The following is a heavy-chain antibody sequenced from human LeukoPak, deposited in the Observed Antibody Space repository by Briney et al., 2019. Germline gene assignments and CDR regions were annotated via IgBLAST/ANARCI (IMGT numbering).Heavy chain of an antibody. CDR1: GFIFSGSA. D-gene: IGHD2-15*01. CDR3: ARWWGDPRVGDNYYYMDV. CDR2: IRSKANNYAT. V-gene: IGHV3-73*01. Sequence: GGSLRLSCAASGFIFSGSAMHWVRQASGKGLEWIGRIRSKANNYATTYAASVKGRFTISRDDSKKTAYLQMNSLKTEDTAMYYCARWWGDPRVGDNYYYMDVWGKGTTVTISS. J-gene: IGHJ6*03.